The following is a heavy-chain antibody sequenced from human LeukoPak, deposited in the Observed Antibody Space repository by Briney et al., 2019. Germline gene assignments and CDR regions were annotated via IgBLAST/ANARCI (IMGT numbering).Heavy chain of an antibody. D-gene: IGHD4/OR15-4a*01. CDR2: ISYDGSNK. CDR1: GFTFSSYA. J-gene: IGHJ4*02. CDR3: ARVHGAYPFDY. Sequence: GGSLRLSCAASGFTFSSYAMHWVRQAPGKGLEWVAVISYDGSNKYYADSVKGRFTISRDNARDSLYLQMNSLRAEDTAVYYCARVHGAYPFDYWGQGTLVTVSS. V-gene: IGHV3-30*04.